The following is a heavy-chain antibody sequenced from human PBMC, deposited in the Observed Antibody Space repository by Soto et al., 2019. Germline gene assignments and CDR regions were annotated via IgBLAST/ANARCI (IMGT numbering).Heavy chain of an antibody. CDR3: ARVTRDYYYGMDV. Sequence: QVQLQESGPGLVKPSETLSLTCTVSGGSVSSGSYYWSWIRQPPGKGLEWIGYIYYSGSTNYNPSRKSRVTISVDTSKNQFSLKLSSVTAADTAVYYCARVTRDYYYGMDVWGQGTTVTVSS. CDR2: IYYSGST. CDR1: GGSVSSGSYY. J-gene: IGHJ6*02. V-gene: IGHV4-61*01.